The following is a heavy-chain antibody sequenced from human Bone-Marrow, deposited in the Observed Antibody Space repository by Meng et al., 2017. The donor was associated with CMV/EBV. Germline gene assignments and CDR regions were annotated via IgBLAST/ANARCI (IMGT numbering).Heavy chain of an antibody. CDR3: ARGYSNRIEY. CDR1: GFTFSSYE. V-gene: IGHV3-48*03. Sequence: GESLKISCTASGFTFSSYEMNWVRRAPGKGLEWLSYINTSGSTIYYGESVKGRFTISRDNAKNSLYLQMNSLRAEDTAVYYCARGYSNRIEYWGQGTLVTVSS. CDR2: INTSGSTI. J-gene: IGHJ4*02. D-gene: IGHD4-11*01.